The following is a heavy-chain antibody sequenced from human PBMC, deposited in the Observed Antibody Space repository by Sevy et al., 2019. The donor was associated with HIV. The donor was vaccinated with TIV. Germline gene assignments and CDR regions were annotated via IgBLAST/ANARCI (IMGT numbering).Heavy chain of an antibody. V-gene: IGHV3-23*01. D-gene: IGHD6-6*01. CDR3: AKGASRPSSSRAYYFDY. CDR2: ISGSGGST. CDR1: GFTFSSYA. J-gene: IGHJ4*02. Sequence: GGSLRLSCAASGFTFSSYAMSWVRQAPGKGLEWVSAISGSGGSTYYADSVKGRFTISRDNSKNTLYLQMNSLRAEDTAVYYCAKGASRPSSSRAYYFDYWGQGTLVTVSS.